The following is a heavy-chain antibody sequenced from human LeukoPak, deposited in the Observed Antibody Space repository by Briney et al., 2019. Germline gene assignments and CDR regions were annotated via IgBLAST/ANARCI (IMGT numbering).Heavy chain of an antibody. D-gene: IGHD4-17*01. CDR3: ARGVGRSAVTMPFDY. CDR1: GGSFSGYY. J-gene: IGHJ4*02. Sequence: SETLSLTCAVYGGSFSGYYWSWIRQPPGKGLEWIGEINHSGSTNYNPSLKSRVTISVDTSKNQFSLKLSSVTAADTAVYYCARGVGRSAVTMPFDYWGQGTLVTVSS. CDR2: INHSGST. V-gene: IGHV4-34*01.